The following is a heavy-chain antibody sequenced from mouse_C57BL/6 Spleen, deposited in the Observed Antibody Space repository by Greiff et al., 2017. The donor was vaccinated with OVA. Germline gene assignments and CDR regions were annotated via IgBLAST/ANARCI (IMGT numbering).Heavy chain of an antibody. J-gene: IGHJ4*01. D-gene: IGHD2-4*01. CDR2: ISDGGSYT. CDR1: GFTFSSYA. CDR3: ARRYYDYEGAMDY. Sequence: EVMLVESGGGLVKPGGSLKLSCAASGFTFSSYAMSWVRQTPEKRLEWVATISDGGSYTYYPDNVKGRFTISRDNAKNNLYLQMSHLKSEDTAMYYCARRYYDYEGAMDYWGQGTSVTVSS. V-gene: IGHV5-4*03.